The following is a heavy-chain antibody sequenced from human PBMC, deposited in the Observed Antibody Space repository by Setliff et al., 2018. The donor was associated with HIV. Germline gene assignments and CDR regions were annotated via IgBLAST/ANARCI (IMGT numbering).Heavy chain of an antibody. CDR2: IIPIFGTT. V-gene: IGHV1-69*13. CDR1: GGRFSNYG. CDR3: ARAVVPTYYDVLTGYVYYMDV. Sequence: ASVKVSCKASGGRFSNYGISWVRQAPGQGLEWMGGIIPIFGTTNYAQMFQGRVTMTADESTSTAYMELSSLRSEDTAVYYCARAVVPTYYDVLTGYVYYMDVWGKGNTGTVSS. J-gene: IGHJ6*03. D-gene: IGHD3-9*01.